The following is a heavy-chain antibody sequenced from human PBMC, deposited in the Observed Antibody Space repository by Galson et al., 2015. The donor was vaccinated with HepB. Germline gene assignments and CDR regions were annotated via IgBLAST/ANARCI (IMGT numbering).Heavy chain of an antibody. CDR2: ISAYNGNT. CDR1: GYTFTSYG. V-gene: IGHV1-18*01. CDR3: ARDRILGYCSSTSCYVDP. Sequence: SVKVSCKASGYTFTSYGISWVRQAPGQGLEWMGWISAYNGNTNYAQKLQGRVTMTTDTSTSTAYMELRSLRSDDTAVYYCARDRILGYCSSTSCYVDPWGQGTLVTVSS. J-gene: IGHJ5*02. D-gene: IGHD2-2*01.